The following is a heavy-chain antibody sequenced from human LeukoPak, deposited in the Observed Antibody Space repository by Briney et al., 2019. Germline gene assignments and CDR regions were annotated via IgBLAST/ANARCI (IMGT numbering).Heavy chain of an antibody. J-gene: IGHJ6*02. CDR2: IYYSGST. CDR1: GGSISSYY. Sequence: PSETLSLTCTVSGGSISSYYWSWIRQPPGKGLEWIEYIYYSGSTNYNPSLKSRVTISVDTSKNQFSLKLSSVTAADTAVYYCARALRARITGTTASVYGMDVWGQGTTVTVSS. CDR3: ARALRARITGTTASVYGMDV. D-gene: IGHD1-20*01. V-gene: IGHV4-59*01.